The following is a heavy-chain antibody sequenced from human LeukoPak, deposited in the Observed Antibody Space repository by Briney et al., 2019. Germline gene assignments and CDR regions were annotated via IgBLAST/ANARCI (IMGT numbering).Heavy chain of an antibody. CDR2: INHSGST. Sequence: GSLRLSCAASGFTFSSYTMSWIRQPPGKGLEWIGEINHSGSTNYNPSLKSRITISVDTSKTQFSLKLSSVTAADTAVYYCARDGYSSSKYFQHWGQGTLVTVSS. D-gene: IGHD6-6*01. J-gene: IGHJ1*01. V-gene: IGHV4-34*01. CDR3: ARDGYSSSKYFQH. CDR1: GFTFSSYT.